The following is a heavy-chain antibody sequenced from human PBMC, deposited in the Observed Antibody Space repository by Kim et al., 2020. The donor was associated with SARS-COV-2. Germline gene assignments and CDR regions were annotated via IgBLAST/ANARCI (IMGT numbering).Heavy chain of an antibody. D-gene: IGHD3-3*01. Sequence: ADSVRDRFTITRDNTKNTLYLQMNSLRAEDTAVYYFAKDLFLPNPRLFDYWGQGTLVTVSS. CDR3: AKDLFLPNPRLFDY. V-gene: IGHV3-23*01. J-gene: IGHJ4*02.